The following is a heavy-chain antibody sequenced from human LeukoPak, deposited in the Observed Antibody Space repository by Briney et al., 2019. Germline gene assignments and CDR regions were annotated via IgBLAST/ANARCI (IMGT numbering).Heavy chain of an antibody. CDR2: ISGSGGGT. CDR1: GFTFSSYA. J-gene: IGHJ1*01. D-gene: IGHD3-22*01. Sequence: GGSLRLSCAASGFTFSSYAMSWVRQAPGKGLEWVSAISGSGGGTYYADSVKGRFTISRDNSKNTLYLQMNSLRAEDTAVYYCAKGHYYDSSGYPEYFQHWGQGTLVTVSS. V-gene: IGHV3-23*01. CDR3: AKGHYYDSSGYPEYFQH.